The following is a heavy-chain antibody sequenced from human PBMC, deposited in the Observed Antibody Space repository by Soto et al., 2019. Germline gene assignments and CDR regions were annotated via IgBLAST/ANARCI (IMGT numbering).Heavy chain of an antibody. CDR1: GGSISSYY. Sequence: SETLSLTGTVSGGSISSYYWSWIRQPPGKGLEWIGYIYYSGSTNYNPSLRSRVTISVDTSKNQFSLKLSSVTAADTAVYYCARVLVGATLDYWGQGTLVTVSS. V-gene: IGHV4-59*01. D-gene: IGHD1-26*01. CDR3: ARVLVGATLDY. J-gene: IGHJ4*02. CDR2: IYYSGST.